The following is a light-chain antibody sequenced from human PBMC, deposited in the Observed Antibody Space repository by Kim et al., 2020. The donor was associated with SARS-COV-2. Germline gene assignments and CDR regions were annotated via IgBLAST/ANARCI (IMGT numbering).Light chain of an antibody. CDR1: NIGSKN. V-gene: IGLV3-9*01. J-gene: IGLJ1*01. CDR3: QVWDSGPYV. Sequence: SLALGQTAKITCAGNNIGSKNVHWYQQKPGQAPVVVIYRDNDRPSGIPERFSGSNLGNTATLTISRAQAGDEADYYCQVWDSGPYVFGTGTKVTVL. CDR2: RDN.